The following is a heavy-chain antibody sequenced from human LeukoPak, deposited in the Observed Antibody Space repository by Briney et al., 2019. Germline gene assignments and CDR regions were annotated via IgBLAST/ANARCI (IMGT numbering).Heavy chain of an antibody. CDR2: ISGSGGST. CDR3: AKDQDYYDSSGYYGPAFYYYYGMDV. J-gene: IGHJ6*02. CDR1: GFTFSSYA. D-gene: IGHD3-22*01. V-gene: IGHV3-23*01. Sequence: GGSLRLSCAASGFTFSSYAMSWVRQAPGKGLEWVSAISGSGGSTYYADSVKGQFTISRDNSKNTLYLQMNSLRAEDTAVYYCAKDQDYYDSSGYYGPAFYYYYGMDVWGQGTTVTVSS.